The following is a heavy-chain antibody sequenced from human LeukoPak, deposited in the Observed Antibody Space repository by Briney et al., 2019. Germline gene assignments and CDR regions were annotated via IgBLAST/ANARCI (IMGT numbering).Heavy chain of an antibody. V-gene: IGHV3-66*01. CDR3: ATPLVDIVATTAQESESVDY. CDR1: EFSVGSNY. Sequence: GGSLRLSCAASEFSVGSNYMTWVRQAPGKGLEWVSLIYSGGSTYYADSVKGRFTISRDNSKNTLYLQMNSLRAEDTAVYYCATPLVDIVATTAQESESVDYWGQGTLVTVSS. J-gene: IGHJ4*02. CDR2: IYSGGST. D-gene: IGHD5-12*01.